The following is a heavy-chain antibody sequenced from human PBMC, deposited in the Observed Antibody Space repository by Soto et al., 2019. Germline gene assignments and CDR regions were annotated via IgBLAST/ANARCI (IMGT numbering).Heavy chain of an antibody. D-gene: IGHD2-21*01. V-gene: IGHV1-18*01. J-gene: IGHJ5*02. CDR2: ISAYNGNT. Sequence: AAVNVSSKASGSTFSRYGIMWVRQAPGQGLEWMGWISAYNGNTNSAEKLRGRLTMTTDASTTTAYMELRSLRSDDTAIYYCARDQGFRVVINSNWFDPWGQGTLVTVSS. CDR1: GSTFSRYG. CDR3: ARDQGFRVVINSNWFDP.